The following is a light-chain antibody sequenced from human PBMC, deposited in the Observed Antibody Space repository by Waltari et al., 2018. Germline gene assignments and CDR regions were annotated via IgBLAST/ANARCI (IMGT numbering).Light chain of an antibody. CDR2: TVR. CDR1: SSDVGRFAS. CDR3: SSYAGSNIV. V-gene: IGLV2-8*01. Sequence: QSALTQPPSASGSPGQSVTLPCTGTSSDVGRFASVSWYQQHPGQTPKLLIYTVRQRPSGVPDRFSGSKSGNTASLIVSGLQADDEADYYCSSYAGSNIVFGGGTKLTVL. J-gene: IGLJ2*01.